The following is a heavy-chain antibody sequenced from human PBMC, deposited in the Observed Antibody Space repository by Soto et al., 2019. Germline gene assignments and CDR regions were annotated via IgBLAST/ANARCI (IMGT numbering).Heavy chain of an antibody. J-gene: IGHJ4*02. CDR3: ARDVGGVVAATLVDY. CDR1: GYTFTSYG. D-gene: IGHD2-15*01. CDR2: ISAYNGNT. V-gene: IGHV1-18*01. Sequence: QVQLVQSGAEVKKPGASVKVSCKASGYTFTSYGISWVRQAPGQGLEWMGWISAYNGNTNYAQKLQGRVTMTTDTSTRKADMELRSLRSDDTAVYYCARDVGGVVAATLVDYWGQGTLVTVSS.